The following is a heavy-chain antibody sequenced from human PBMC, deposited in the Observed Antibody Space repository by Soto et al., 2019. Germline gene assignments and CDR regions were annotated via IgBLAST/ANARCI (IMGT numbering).Heavy chain of an antibody. CDR2: ISYDGSNK. CDR3: AKDPSNYGVYFDY. Sequence: QVQLVESGGGVVQPGRSLRLSCAASGFTFSSYGMHWVRQAPGKGLEWVAVISYDGSNKYYADSVKGRFTISRDNSKNTLYLKMNSLRAEDTAVYYCAKDPSNYGVYFDYWGQGTLVTVSS. CDR1: GFTFSSYG. D-gene: IGHD4-17*01. J-gene: IGHJ4*02. V-gene: IGHV3-30*18.